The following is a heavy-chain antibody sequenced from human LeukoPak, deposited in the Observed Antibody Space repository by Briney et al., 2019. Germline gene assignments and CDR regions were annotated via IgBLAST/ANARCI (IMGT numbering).Heavy chain of an antibody. D-gene: IGHD6-6*01. CDR1: GFTFSDYG. J-gene: IGHJ4*02. CDR3: ARARYSSSSGDY. CDR2: ISRGSNTI. Sequence: GGSLRLSCAASGFTFSDYGMSWVRQAPGKGLEWLSYISRGSNTIYYADSVKGRFTVSRDNAKNSLYLQMNGLRAEDTAVYYCARARYSSSSGDYWGQGTLVTVSS. V-gene: IGHV3-11*01.